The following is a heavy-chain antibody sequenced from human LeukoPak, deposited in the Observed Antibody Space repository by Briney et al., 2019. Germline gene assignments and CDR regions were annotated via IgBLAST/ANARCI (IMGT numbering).Heavy chain of an antibody. D-gene: IGHD3-9*01. CDR3: ARAEAIYDILSRHLDY. CDR1: GGSISSSSYY. V-gene: IGHV4-39*01. Sequence: PSETLSLTRTVSGGSISSSSYYWGWIRQPPGKGLEWIGSIYYSGSTYYNPSLKSRVTISVDTSKNQFSLKLSSVTAADTAVYYCARAEAIYDILSRHLDYWGQGTLVTVSS. CDR2: IYYSGST. J-gene: IGHJ4*02.